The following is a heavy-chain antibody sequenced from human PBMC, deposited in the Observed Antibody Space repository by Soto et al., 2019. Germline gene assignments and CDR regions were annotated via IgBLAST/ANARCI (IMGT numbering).Heavy chain of an antibody. CDR1: RFIFSRYA. D-gene: IGHD2-21*01. CDR3: TFAIRGEMDY. J-gene: IGHJ4*02. V-gene: IGHV3-23*01. CDR2: IADSGG. Sequence: EGQLLESGGGFVKPGGSLRLSCAASRFIFSRYAMCWGRQAPGKGLEWVSGIADSGGHNAVCVKGRFTISRDNSKIAVSKEMISLIAEDTGVYYCTFAIRGEMDYWGQGTLVTVSS.